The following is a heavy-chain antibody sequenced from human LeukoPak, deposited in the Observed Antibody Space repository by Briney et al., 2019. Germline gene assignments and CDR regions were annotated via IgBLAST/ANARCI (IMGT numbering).Heavy chain of an antibody. D-gene: IGHD3-3*01. CDR1: GFTFDDYA. Sequence: GGSLRLSCAASGFTFDDYAMHWVRQAPGKGLEWVSGISWNSGSIGYADSVKGRFTISRDNAKNSLYLQMNSLRAEDTALYYCAKDRRFLEWDHWGYFDYWGQGTLVTVSS. J-gene: IGHJ4*02. CDR3: AKDRRFLEWDHWGYFDY. V-gene: IGHV3-9*01. CDR2: ISWNSGSI.